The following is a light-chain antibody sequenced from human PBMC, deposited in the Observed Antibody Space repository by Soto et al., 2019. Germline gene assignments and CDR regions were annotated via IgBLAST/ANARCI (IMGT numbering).Light chain of an antibody. V-gene: IGKV4-1*01. CDR2: WAS. CDR3: QQSFSTPYT. CDR1: QSVLYSSNNKNY. J-gene: IGKJ2*01. Sequence: DIVMTQSPDSLGVSLGERATINCKSSQSVLYSSNNKNYLAWYQQKPGQPPKLLIYWASTRESGVPDRFSGSGSGTDFTLTISNLRPEDFATYYYQQSFSTPYTFGQGTKLQIK.